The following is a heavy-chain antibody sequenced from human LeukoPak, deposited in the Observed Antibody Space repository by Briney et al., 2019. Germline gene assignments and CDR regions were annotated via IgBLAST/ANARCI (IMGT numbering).Heavy chain of an antibody. CDR2: INHSGST. Sequence: SETLSLTCAVYGGSFSGYYWSWIRQPPGKGLEWIGEINHSGSTNYNPSLKSRVTISVDTSKNQFSLKLSSVTAADTAVYYCAREATPVYAFEIWGQGTMVTVSS. CDR1: GGSFSGYY. V-gene: IGHV4-34*01. J-gene: IGHJ3*02. CDR3: AREATPVYAFEI. D-gene: IGHD1-26*01.